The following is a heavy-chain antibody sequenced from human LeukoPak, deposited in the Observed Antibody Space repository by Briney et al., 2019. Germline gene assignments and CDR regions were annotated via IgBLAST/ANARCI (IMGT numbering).Heavy chain of an antibody. CDR3: PRARQWLGVSNWFDP. CDR1: GFTFSSYE. V-gene: IGHV3-7*01. J-gene: IGHJ5*02. D-gene: IGHD3-22*01. Sequence: GGSLRLSCAASGFTFSSYEMNWVRQAPGKGLEWVANIKYDGSEKYCVDSLKGRFTIARDNAKNSLYLEMNSLKAEDTAIYYCPRARQWLGVSNWFDPWGQGTLVTVSS. CDR2: IKYDGSEK.